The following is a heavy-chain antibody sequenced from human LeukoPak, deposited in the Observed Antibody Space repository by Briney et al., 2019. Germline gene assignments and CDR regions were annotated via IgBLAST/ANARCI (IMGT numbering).Heavy chain of an antibody. V-gene: IGHV3-23*01. D-gene: IGHD3-10*01. Sequence: GGSLRLSCAASGFPFSSYSMNWVRQAPGKGLEWVSAISGSGGSTYYADSVKGRFTISRDNSKNTLYLQMNSLRAEDTAVYYCAKDIVVASGTKSAFDIWGQGTMVTVSS. CDR3: AKDIVVASGTKSAFDI. J-gene: IGHJ3*02. CDR2: ISGSGGST. CDR1: GFPFSSYS.